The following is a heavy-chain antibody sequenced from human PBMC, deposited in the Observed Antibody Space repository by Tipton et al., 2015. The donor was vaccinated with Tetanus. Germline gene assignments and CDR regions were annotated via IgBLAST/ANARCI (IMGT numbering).Heavy chain of an antibody. CDR3: ARAHCTDGVCNFDF. J-gene: IGHJ4*02. D-gene: IGHD2-8*01. CDR1: GYIFTNYW. V-gene: IGHV5-51*01. Sequence: EVQLVQSGGEVKKPGESLKISCKGSGYIFTNYWIGWVRQKPGKGLEWMGIIYPGDSDTRYSPSFQGQVTISVDKSINTAYLQWSSLKASDPSVFYCARAHCTDGVCNFDFWGQGALVTVAS. CDR2: IYPGDSDT.